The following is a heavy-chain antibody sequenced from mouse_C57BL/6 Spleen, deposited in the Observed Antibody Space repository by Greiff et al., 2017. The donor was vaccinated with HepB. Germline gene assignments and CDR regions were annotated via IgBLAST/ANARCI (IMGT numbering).Heavy chain of an antibody. D-gene: IGHD1-1*01. CDR2: IYPGSGNT. CDR3: ARRYGSSYVDAMDY. V-gene: IGHV1-76*01. Sequence: VQLQQSGAELVRPGASVKLSCKASGYTFTDYYINWVKQRPGQGLEWIARIYPGSGNTYYNEKFKGKATLTAEKSSSTAYMQLSSLTSEDSAVYFCARRYGSSYVDAMDYWGQGTSVTVSS. CDR1: GYTFTDYY. J-gene: IGHJ4*01.